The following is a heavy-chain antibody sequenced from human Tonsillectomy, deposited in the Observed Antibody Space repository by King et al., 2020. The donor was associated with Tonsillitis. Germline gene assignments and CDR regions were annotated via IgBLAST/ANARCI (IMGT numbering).Heavy chain of an antibody. J-gene: IGHJ6*02. D-gene: IGHD4-17*01. Sequence: VQLVESGGGVVQPGRSLRLSCAASGFTFSSYGMHWVRQAPGKGLEWVAVISYDGSNKYYADSVKGRFTISRDNSKNTLYLQMNSLRAEDTAVYYCAKDLTTVLTYYYYGMDVWGQGTTVTVSS. CDR3: AKDLTTVLTYYYYGMDV. CDR2: ISYDGSNK. CDR1: GFTFSSYG. V-gene: IGHV3-30*18.